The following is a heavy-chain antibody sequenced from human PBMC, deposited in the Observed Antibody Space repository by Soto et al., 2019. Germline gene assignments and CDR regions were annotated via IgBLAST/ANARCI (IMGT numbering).Heavy chain of an antibody. CDR1: GGSISNFY. CDR2: ISYSGNT. J-gene: IGHJ4*02. D-gene: IGHD2-8*01. CDR3: ARAPMVLSRSYFDS. Sequence: SETLSLTCTVSGGSISNFYWSWIRQPPGKGLEWIGYISYSGNTNYNPSLKSRVSVSVDTSKNQLSLNLTSVTAADTAVYYCARAPMVLSRSYFDSWGQGSPVTVSS. V-gene: IGHV4-59*01.